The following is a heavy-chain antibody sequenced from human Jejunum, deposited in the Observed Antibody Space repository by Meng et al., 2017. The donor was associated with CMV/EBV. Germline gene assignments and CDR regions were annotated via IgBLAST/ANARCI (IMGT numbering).Heavy chain of an antibody. V-gene: IGHV7-4-1*02. D-gene: IGHD2/OR15-2a*01. Sequence: QVQLVQSGPELKKPGASVKVPCKASGYTFSTYTINWVRQAHGRGLEWMGWISANNGTPTYTQGFTGRFVFSLETSVSTAYLQISSLKAEDTAVYYCARGGNFDPWGQGTLVTVSS. CDR1: GYTFSTYT. CDR3: ARGGNFDP. J-gene: IGHJ5*02. CDR2: ISANNGTP.